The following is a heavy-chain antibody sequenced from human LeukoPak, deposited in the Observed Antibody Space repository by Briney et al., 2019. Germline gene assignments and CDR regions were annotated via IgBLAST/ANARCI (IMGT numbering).Heavy chain of an antibody. CDR3: AKDADAFDI. CDR2: ISYDGSNK. CDR1: GFTFSSYG. Sequence: GRSLRLSCAASGFTFSSYGMHWVRQAPGKGLEWVAVISYDGSNKYSADSVKGRFTISRDNSKNTLYLQMNSLRAEDTAVYYCAKDADAFDIWGQGTMVTVSS. J-gene: IGHJ3*02. V-gene: IGHV3-30*18.